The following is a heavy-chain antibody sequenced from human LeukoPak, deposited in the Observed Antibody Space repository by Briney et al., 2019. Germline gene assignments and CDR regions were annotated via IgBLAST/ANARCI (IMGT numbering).Heavy chain of an antibody. Sequence: GGSLRLSCAASGVTFSNYAMSWVRQAPGKGLEWVSAISGTGGNTDYADSVMGQFTISRDNSKSKLYLQMNSLRAEDTAVYYCAKGATSVYPRDSDYWGQGTLVTVSS. CDR2: ISGTGGNT. CDR1: GVTFSNYA. D-gene: IGHD3-3*01. V-gene: IGHV3-23*01. J-gene: IGHJ4*02. CDR3: AKGATSVYPRDSDY.